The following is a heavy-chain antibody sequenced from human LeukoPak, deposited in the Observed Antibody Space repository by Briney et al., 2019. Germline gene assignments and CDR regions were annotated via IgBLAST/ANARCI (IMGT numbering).Heavy chain of an antibody. D-gene: IGHD5-24*01. V-gene: IGHV3-30*01. Sequence: QPGRSLRLSCAASGFTFSSYAMHWVRQAPGKGLEWVAVISYDGSNKYYADSVKGRFTISRDNSKNTLYLQMNSLRAEDTAVYYCARDRGGLQFDWFDLWGQGTLVTVSS. CDR1: GFTFSSYA. CDR2: ISYDGSNK. J-gene: IGHJ5*02. CDR3: ARDRGGLQFDWFDL.